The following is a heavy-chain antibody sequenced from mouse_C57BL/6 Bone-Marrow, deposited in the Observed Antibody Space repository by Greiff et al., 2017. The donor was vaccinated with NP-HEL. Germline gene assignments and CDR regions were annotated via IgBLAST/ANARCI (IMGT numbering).Heavy chain of an antibody. CDR1: GFTFSSYA. CDR2: ISAGGSYT. Sequence: EVKLMESGGGLVKPGGSLKLSCAASGFTFSSYAMSWVRQTPEKRLEWVATISAGGSYTYYPANVKGRFTISRDTAKNNLYLQMSHLKSEDTAMYYCARGGGRAWFAYWGQGTLVTVSA. CDR3: ARGGGRAWFAY. V-gene: IGHV5-4*03. J-gene: IGHJ3*01.